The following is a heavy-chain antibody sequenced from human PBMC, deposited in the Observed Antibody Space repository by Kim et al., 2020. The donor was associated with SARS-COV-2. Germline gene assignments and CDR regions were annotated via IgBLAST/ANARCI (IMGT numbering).Heavy chain of an antibody. J-gene: IGHJ3*02. Sequence: SETLSLTCTVSGGSISSYYWSWIRQPPGKGLEWIGYIYYSGSTNYNPSLKSRVTISVDTSKNQFSLKLSSVTAADTAVYYCATEYYGGNSIPIYGAFDIWGQGTMVTVSS. CDR2: IYYSGST. D-gene: IGHD4-17*01. CDR1: GGSISSYY. V-gene: IGHV4-59*01. CDR3: ATEYYGGNSIPIYGAFDI.